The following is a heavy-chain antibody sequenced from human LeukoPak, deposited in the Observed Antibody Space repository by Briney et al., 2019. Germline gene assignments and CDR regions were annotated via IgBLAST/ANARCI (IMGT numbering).Heavy chain of an antibody. Sequence: ASVKVSCKTSGYTFTKYYMHWVRQAPGQGLEWMGWMNPNSGGTNYTQKFQGRVTMTRDTSINTAYMELSRLKSDDTAVYYCARVGYCSGGSCYYDYYYYYGMDVWGQGTTVTVSS. D-gene: IGHD2-15*01. J-gene: IGHJ6*02. CDR1: GYTFTKYY. CDR3: ARVGYCSGGSCYYDYYYYYGMDV. V-gene: IGHV1-2*02. CDR2: MNPNSGGT.